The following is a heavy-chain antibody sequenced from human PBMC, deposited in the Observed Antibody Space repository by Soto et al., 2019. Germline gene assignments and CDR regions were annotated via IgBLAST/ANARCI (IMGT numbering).Heavy chain of an antibody. CDR3: AKDRTLGYCSGGSCYSGPEKRDAFDI. CDR1: GFTFSSYA. V-gene: IGHV3-23*01. CDR2: ISGSGGST. Sequence: GGSLRLSCAASGFTFSSYAMSWVRQAPGKGLEWVSAISGSGGSTYYADSVKGRFTISRDNSKNTLYLQMNSLRAEDTAVYYCAKDRTLGYCSGGSCYSGPEKRDAFDIWGQGTMVTVSS. D-gene: IGHD2-15*01. J-gene: IGHJ3*02.